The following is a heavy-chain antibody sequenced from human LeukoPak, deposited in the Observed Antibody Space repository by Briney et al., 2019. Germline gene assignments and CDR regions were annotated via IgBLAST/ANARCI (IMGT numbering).Heavy chain of an antibody. V-gene: IGHV3-48*03. CDR1: GFTFSSYE. D-gene: IGHD3-10*01. J-gene: IGHJ6*02. Sequence: PGGSLRLSCAASGFTFSSYEMNWVRQAPGKGLEWVSYISSSGSTIYYADSVKGRFTISRDNAKNSLYLQMSSLRAEDTAVYYCARDLELLAFYYYYYGMDVWGQGTTVTASS. CDR3: ARDLELLAFYYYYYGMDV. CDR2: ISSSGSTI.